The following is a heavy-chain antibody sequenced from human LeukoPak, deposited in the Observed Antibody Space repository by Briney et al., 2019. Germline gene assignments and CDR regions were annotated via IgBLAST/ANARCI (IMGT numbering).Heavy chain of an antibody. Sequence: SETLSLTCTVSGGSISSSSYYWGWIRQPPGKGLEWIGSIYYSGSTYYNPSLKSRVTISVDTSKNQFSLKLSSVTAADTAVYYCARQGPISYCSSTSCYTGGAAFDIWGQGTMVTVSS. J-gene: IGHJ3*02. CDR2: IYYSGST. D-gene: IGHD2-2*02. CDR3: ARQGPISYCSSTSCYTGGAAFDI. V-gene: IGHV4-39*01. CDR1: GGSISSSSYY.